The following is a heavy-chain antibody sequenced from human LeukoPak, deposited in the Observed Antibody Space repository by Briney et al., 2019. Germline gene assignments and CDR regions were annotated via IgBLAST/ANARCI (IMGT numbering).Heavy chain of an antibody. J-gene: IGHJ6*04. D-gene: IGHD6-13*01. V-gene: IGHV3-74*01. CDR1: GFTFSNYW. CDR3: ARDRGSSCLDV. CDR2: IKSDGSTT. Sequence: GGSLRLSCAASGFTFSNYWMHWVRQAPGKGLVWVTRIKSDGSTTTYADSVKGRFTISRDNAKNTLYLQMNSLRAEDTAVYYCARDRGSSCLDVWGKGTTVTVSS.